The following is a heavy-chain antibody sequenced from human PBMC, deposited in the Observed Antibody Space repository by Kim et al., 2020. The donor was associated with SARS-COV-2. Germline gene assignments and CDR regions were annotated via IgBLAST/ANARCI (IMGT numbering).Heavy chain of an antibody. CDR1: GYTLSSYD. CDR2: MNPNSGNT. CDR3: GRGPILSLGISTAPLGMDV. Sequence: ASVKVSCKASGYTLSSYDICWVRQATGQGLEWMGWMNPNSGNTGYAQKFQGRVTMSTDTSINTAYMELSSLTSEDAAVYFCGRGPILSLGISTAPLGMDV. J-gene: IGHJ6*01. D-gene: IGHD2-21*01. V-gene: IGHV1-8*01.